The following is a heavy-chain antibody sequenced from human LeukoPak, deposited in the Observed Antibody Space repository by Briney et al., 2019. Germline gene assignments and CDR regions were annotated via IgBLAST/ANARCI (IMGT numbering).Heavy chain of an antibody. D-gene: IGHD5-18*01. V-gene: IGHV3-74*01. Sequence: PGGSLRLSCAASGFTFSSYWMHWVRQAPGKGLVWVSRINSDGSSTSYADSVKGRLTISRDNAKNTLYLQMNSLRAEDTAVYYCARFPGYSYGQRYFDYWGQGTLVTVSS. CDR2: INSDGSST. CDR1: GFTFSSYW. J-gene: IGHJ4*02. CDR3: ARFPGYSYGQRYFDY.